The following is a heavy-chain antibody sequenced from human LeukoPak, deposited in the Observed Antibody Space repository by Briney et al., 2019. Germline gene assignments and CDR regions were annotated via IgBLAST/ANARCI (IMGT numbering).Heavy chain of an antibody. J-gene: IGHJ4*02. V-gene: IGHV3-30*02. D-gene: IGHD2-21*01. CDR1: GFTFSSYG. Sequence: GGSLRLSCAASGFTFSSYGMHWVRQAPDEGLGWGAFIRYDGSNKYYADSVKGGFTISRDNAKNTLYLQMNSLRAEDTAVYYCAKDICGGNCYPNGGYWGQGTLVIVSS. CDR3: AKDICGGNCYPNGGY. CDR2: IRYDGSNK.